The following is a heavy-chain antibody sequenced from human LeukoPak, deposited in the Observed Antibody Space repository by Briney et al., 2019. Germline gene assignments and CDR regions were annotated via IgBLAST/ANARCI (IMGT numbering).Heavy chain of an antibody. D-gene: IGHD2-15*01. J-gene: IGHJ6*02. CDR1: GFTFSSYE. CDR2: ISSSGSTI. CDR3: ARDAWTGYCSGGSCYSARIYYYYYGMDV. Sequence: PGGSLRLSCAASGFTFSSYEMNWVRQAPGKGLEWVSYISSSGSTIYYADSVKGRFTISRDNAKNLLYLQMNSLRAEDTAVYYCARDAWTGYCSGGSCYSARIYYYYYGMDVWGQGTTVTVSS. V-gene: IGHV3-48*03.